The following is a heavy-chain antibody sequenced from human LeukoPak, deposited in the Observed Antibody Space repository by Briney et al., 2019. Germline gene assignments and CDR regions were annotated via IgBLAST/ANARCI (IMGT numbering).Heavy chain of an antibody. CDR3: ARDPGQLLWFGELRS. Sequence: GASVKVSCKASGGTFSSYAISWVRQAPGQGLEWMGGIIPIFGTANYAQKFQGRVTITTDESTSTAYMELSSLRSEDTAVHYCARDPGQLLWFGELRSWGQGTLVTVSS. V-gene: IGHV1-69*05. J-gene: IGHJ4*02. CDR1: GGTFSSYA. CDR2: IIPIFGTA. D-gene: IGHD3-10*01.